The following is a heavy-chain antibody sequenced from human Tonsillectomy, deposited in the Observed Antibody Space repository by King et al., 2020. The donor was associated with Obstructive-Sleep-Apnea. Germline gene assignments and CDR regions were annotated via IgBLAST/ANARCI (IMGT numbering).Heavy chain of an antibody. V-gene: IGHV4-61*01. D-gene: IGHD2-15*01. CDR3: ARDPLWGYVAS. J-gene: IGHJ4*02. Sequence: QLQESGPGLVKPSETLSLTCTVSGGAVSSNSYYWSWIRQPPGKGLVWIGYISYSGSTYYNPSLRSRVTTSVDTSKNQFSLKLTSVTAADTAVYYCARDPLWGYVASWGQGTLITVSS. CDR2: ISYSGST. CDR1: GGAVSSNSYY.